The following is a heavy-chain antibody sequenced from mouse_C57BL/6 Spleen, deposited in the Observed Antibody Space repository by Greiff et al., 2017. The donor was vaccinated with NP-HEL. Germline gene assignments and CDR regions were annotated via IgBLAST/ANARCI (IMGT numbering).Heavy chain of an antibody. CDR2: IDPENGDT. CDR1: GFNIKDDY. V-gene: IGHV14-4*01. D-gene: IGHD1-1*01. J-gene: IGHJ1*03. Sequence: EVQLQESGAELVRPGASVKLSCTASGFNIKDDYMHWVKQRPEQGLEWIGWIDPENGDTEYASKFQGKATITADTSSNTAYLQLSSLTSEDTAVYYCTTGSSYVYWYFDVWGTGTTVTVSS. CDR3: TTGSSYVYWYFDV.